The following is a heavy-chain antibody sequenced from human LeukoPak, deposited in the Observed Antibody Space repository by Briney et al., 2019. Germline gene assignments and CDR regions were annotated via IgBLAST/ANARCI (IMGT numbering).Heavy chain of an antibody. J-gene: IGHJ3*02. Sequence: SETLSLTCAVYGGSFSGYYWSWIRQPPGKGLEWIGEINHSGSTNYNPSLKSRVTISVDTSKNQFSLKLRAVPAADTAVYYCARGGTGLRYFDWFLDVFDIWGQGTMVSVSS. CDR1: GGSFSGYY. V-gene: IGHV4-34*01. CDR3: ARGGTGLRYFDWFLDVFDI. D-gene: IGHD3-9*01. CDR2: INHSGST.